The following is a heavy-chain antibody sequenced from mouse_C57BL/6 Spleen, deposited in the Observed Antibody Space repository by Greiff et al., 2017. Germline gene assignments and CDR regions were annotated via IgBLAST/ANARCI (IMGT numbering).Heavy chain of an antibody. Sequence: QVQLQQSGPELVKPGASVKISCTASGYAFSSSWMNWVKQRPGKGLEWIGRIYPGDGDTNYNGKFKGKATLTADKSSSTAYMQLSSLTSEDSAVYFCARGDGNYEGYAMDYWGQGTSVTVSS. J-gene: IGHJ4*01. CDR2: IYPGDGDT. CDR3: ARGDGNYEGYAMDY. V-gene: IGHV1-82*01. D-gene: IGHD2-1*01. CDR1: GYAFSSSW.